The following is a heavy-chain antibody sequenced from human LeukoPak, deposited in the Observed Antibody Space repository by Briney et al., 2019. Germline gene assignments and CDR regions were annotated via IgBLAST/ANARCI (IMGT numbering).Heavy chain of an antibody. Sequence: GGSLRLSCVVSGFSLSNYAMSWVRQAPGKGLEWVANIKQDGSEKYYVDSVKGRFTISRDNAKNSLYLQMNSLRAEDTAVYYCARELPYDILTGYYPPLDYWGQGTLVTVSS. CDR1: GFSLSNYA. CDR2: IKQDGSEK. J-gene: IGHJ4*02. D-gene: IGHD3-9*01. V-gene: IGHV3-7*01. CDR3: ARELPYDILTGYYPPLDY.